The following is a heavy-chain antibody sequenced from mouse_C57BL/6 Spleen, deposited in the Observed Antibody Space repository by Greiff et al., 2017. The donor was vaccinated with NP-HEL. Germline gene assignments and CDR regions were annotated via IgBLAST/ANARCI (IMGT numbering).Heavy chain of an antibody. Sequence: QVQLQQPGAELVRPGSSVKLSCKASGYTFTSYWMHWVKQRPIQGLEWIGNIDPSDSETHYNQKFKDKATLTVDKSSSTAYMQLSSLTSEDSAVYYCARPYGSSSYWYFDVWGTGTTVTVSS. CDR2: IDPSDSET. CDR1: GYTFTSYW. J-gene: IGHJ1*03. CDR3: ARPYGSSSYWYFDV. D-gene: IGHD1-1*01. V-gene: IGHV1-52*01.